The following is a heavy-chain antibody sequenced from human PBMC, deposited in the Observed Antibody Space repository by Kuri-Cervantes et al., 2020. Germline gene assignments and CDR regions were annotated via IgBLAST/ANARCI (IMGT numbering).Heavy chain of an antibody. CDR2: INPSGGST. CDR1: GYTFTSYY. Sequence: ASVKVSCKASGYTFTSYYMHWVRQAPGQGLEWMGIINPSGGSTSYAQKFQGRVTMTRDTSTSTVYMGLSSLRAEDTAVYYCARDPSGGYSSGWGGRFDYWGLGTLVTVSS. CDR3: ARDPSGGYSSGWGGRFDY. J-gene: IGHJ4*02. D-gene: IGHD6-19*01. V-gene: IGHV1-46*01.